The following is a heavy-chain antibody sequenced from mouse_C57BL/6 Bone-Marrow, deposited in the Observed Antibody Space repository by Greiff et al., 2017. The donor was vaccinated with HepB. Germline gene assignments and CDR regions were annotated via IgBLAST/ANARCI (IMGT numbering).Heavy chain of an antibody. Sequence: DVMLVESGGGLVKPGGSLKLSCAASGFTFSSYAMSWVRQTPEKRLEWVATISDGGSYTYYPDNVKGRFTISRDNAKNNLYLQMSHLKSEDTAMYYCARYYYGSSSFAYWGQGTLVTVSA. CDR1: GFTFSSYA. D-gene: IGHD1-1*01. J-gene: IGHJ3*01. CDR2: ISDGGSYT. V-gene: IGHV5-4*03. CDR3: ARYYYGSSSFAY.